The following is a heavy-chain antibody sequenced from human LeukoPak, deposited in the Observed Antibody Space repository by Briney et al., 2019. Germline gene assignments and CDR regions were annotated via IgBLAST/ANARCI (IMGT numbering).Heavy chain of an antibody. J-gene: IGHJ4*02. V-gene: IGHV3-7*03. D-gene: IGHD6-19*01. CDR2: IKQDGSDK. CDR3: TLVQVAGVFDY. Sequence: GGPLRLSCAASGFSFSSSWMSWVRQAPGKGLEWVANIKQDGSDKYYVDSVKGRFTISRDNARNSLCLQMNSLRAEDTAVYYCTLVQVAGVFDYWGQGTLVTVSS. CDR1: GFSFSSSW.